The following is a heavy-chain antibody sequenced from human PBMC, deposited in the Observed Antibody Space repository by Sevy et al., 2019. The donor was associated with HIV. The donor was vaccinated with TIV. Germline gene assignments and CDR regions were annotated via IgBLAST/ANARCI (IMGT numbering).Heavy chain of an antibody. D-gene: IGHD2-15*01. Sequence: ASVKVSCKASGYTFTSYGINWVRQAPGQGLEWMGWINVYNGDANYAQKLQGRGTMTTDTSTSTASMELRSLRSDDTALYYCASGEKYCSGGSCYFHLDYWGQGTLVTVSS. CDR2: INVYNGDA. J-gene: IGHJ4*02. CDR1: GYTFTSYG. V-gene: IGHV1-18*01. CDR3: ASGEKYCSGGSCYFHLDY.